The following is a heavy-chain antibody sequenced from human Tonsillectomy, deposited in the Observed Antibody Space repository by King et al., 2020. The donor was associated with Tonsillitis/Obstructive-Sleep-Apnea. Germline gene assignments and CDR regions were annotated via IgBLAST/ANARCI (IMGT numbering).Heavy chain of an antibody. J-gene: IGHJ4*02. V-gene: IGHV3-9*01. CDR3: AKDIFQEGYSYGSAYFDY. CDR1: GFTFDDYA. CDR2: ISWNSGSI. D-gene: IGHD5-18*01. Sequence: EMQLVQSGGGLVQPGRSLRLSCAASGFTFDDYAMHWVRQAPGKGLEWVSGISWNSGSIGYADSVKGRFTISRDNAKNSLYLQMNSLRAEDTALYYCAKDIFQEGYSYGSAYFDYWGQGTLVTVSS.